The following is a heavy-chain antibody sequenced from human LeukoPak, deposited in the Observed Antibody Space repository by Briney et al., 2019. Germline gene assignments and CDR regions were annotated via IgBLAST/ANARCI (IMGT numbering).Heavy chain of an antibody. D-gene: IGHD5-12*01. CDR3: ARDLLHRGYAFDS. J-gene: IGHJ3*02. CDR2: IYSSGST. V-gene: IGHV4-61*02. CDR1: SGSISSGTYY. Sequence: SETLSLTCTVSSGSISSGTYYWSWIRQPAGKGLEWIGRIYSSGSTNYNPSLKSRVTMSVDTSRNQFSLKLSSVTAADTAVYFCARDLLHRGYAFDSWGQGTMVIVSS.